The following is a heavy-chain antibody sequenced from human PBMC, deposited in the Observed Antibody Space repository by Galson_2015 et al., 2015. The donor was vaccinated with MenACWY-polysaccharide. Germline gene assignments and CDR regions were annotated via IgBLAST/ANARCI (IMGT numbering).Heavy chain of an antibody. D-gene: IGHD5-12*01. J-gene: IGHJ4*02. V-gene: IGHV3-9*01. Sequence: SLRLSCAASGFTFDDYAMHWVRHAPGKGLEWVSHIIWNSGSIGYADSVQGRFTISRDNAKNALYLQMNSLRGEDTAFYYCAKGRGYSGYDIDYWGQGTLVTVSS. CDR1: GFTFDDYA. CDR2: IIWNSGSI. CDR3: AKGRGYSGYDIDY.